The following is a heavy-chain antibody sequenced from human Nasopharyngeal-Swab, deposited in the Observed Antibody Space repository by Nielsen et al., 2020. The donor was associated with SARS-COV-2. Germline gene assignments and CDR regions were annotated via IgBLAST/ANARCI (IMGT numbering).Heavy chain of an antibody. Sequence: SETLSLTCAVYGGSFSGYYWSWIRQSPGKGLEWIGQINYSGTTNYNPSLKSRVAISVDTSKNQFPLKLNSVTAADTAVYYCASGARRGRAPFDYWGQGTQVTVSS. CDR2: INYSGTT. D-gene: IGHD3-16*01. V-gene: IGHV4-34*01. CDR1: GGSFSGYY. CDR3: ASGARRGRAPFDY. J-gene: IGHJ4*02.